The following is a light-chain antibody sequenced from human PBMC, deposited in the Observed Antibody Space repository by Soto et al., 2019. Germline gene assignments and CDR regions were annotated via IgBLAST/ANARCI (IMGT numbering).Light chain of an antibody. CDR1: QRISSY. V-gene: IGKV1-39*01. CDR3: QQSYSTPIT. Sequence: DIQMTQSPSSLSASVGDRVTITCRASQRISSYLNWYQQKPGKAPKLRISAASSLKSGVPSRFSGSGSGTDFTLTISSVQPEDFATYYCQQSYSTPITFGQGTRLEIK. J-gene: IGKJ5*01. CDR2: AAS.